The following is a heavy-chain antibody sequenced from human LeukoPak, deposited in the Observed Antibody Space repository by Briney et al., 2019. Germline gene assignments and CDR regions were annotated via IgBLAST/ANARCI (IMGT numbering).Heavy chain of an antibody. Sequence: SETLSLTCTASGGSVSSSDYFWSWIRQPAGKGLEWIGRINSRGSTNYNPSLKSRVTLSVDTSKNQFSLKLTSVTVADTAVYYCARYRLGWFDPWGQGTLVTVSS. J-gene: IGHJ5*02. V-gene: IGHV4-61*02. D-gene: IGHD6-25*01. CDR3: ARYRLGWFDP. CDR2: INSRGST. CDR1: GGSVSSSDYF.